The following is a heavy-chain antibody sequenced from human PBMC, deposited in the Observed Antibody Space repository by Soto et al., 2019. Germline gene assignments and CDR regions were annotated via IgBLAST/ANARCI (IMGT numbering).Heavy chain of an antibody. CDR1: GYTFTSYG. CDR2: ISAYNGNT. CDR3: AHTYSSRWYRFWFDP. Sequence: ASVKVSCKASGYTFTSYGISWVRQAPGQGLEWMGWISAYNGNTNYAQKLQGRVTMTTDTSTSTAYMELRSLRSDDTAVYYCAHTYSSRWYRFWFDPWGQGTLVTVSS. D-gene: IGHD6-13*01. J-gene: IGHJ5*02. V-gene: IGHV1-18*01.